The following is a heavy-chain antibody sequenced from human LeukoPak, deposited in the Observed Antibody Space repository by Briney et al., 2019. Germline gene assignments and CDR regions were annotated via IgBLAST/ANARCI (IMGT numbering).Heavy chain of an antibody. V-gene: IGHV1-18*01. CDR3: ARDKAQGIAATPFDY. CDR2: ISAYNGNT. D-gene: IGHD6-13*01. CDR1: GYTFTSYG. J-gene: IGHJ4*02. Sequence: ASVKVSCKASGYTFTSYGISWVRQAPGQGLEWIGCISAYNGNTNYAQKLQGRVTMTTDTSTSTAYMELRSLRSDDTAVYYCARDKAQGIAATPFDYWGQGTLVTVSS.